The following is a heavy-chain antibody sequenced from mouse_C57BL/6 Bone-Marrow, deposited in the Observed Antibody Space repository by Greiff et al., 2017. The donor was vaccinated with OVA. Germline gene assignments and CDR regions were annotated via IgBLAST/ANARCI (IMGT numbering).Heavy chain of an antibody. CDR2: IDPSDSYT. J-gene: IGHJ1*03. Sequence: VQLQQPGAELVMPGASVKLSCKASGYTFTSYWMHWVKQRPGQGLEWIGEIDPSDSYTNYNQKFKGKSTLTVDKSSSTAYMQLSSLTSEGSAGYFWARDLDYDGFHGYFDVCGTGTTVTVSS. CDR1: GYTFTSYW. D-gene: IGHD2-4*01. CDR3: ARDLDYDGFHGYFDV. V-gene: IGHV1-69*01.